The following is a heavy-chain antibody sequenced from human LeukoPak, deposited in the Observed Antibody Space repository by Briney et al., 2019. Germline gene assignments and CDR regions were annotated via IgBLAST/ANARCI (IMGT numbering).Heavy chain of an antibody. D-gene: IGHD3-9*01. CDR2: ITSSGADT. CDR1: GFTFNVYA. Sequence: GGSLRLSCAASGFTFNVYAMNWVRQAPGKGLEWVSTITSSGADTFYAASVQGRFTVSRDNSKNTVFLQMSRLRVEDTAVYYCAKQDILSGWGLWGQGTLVTVSS. J-gene: IGHJ4*02. V-gene: IGHV3-23*01. CDR3: AKQDILSGWGL.